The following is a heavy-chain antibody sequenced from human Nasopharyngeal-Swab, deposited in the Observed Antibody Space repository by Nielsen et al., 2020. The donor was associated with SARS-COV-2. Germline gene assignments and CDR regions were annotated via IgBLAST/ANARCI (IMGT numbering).Heavy chain of an antibody. D-gene: IGHD2-2*01. V-gene: IGHV7-4-1*02. J-gene: IGHJ5*02. CDR3: ARVDVVVPAAIPKWFDP. CDR1: GYTFTSYA. CDR2: INTNTGNP. Sequence: ASVKVSCKASGYTFTSYAMNWVRQAPGQGLEWMGWINTNTGNPTYAPGFTGRFVFSLDTSVSTAYLQISSLKAEDTAVYYCARVDVVVPAAIPKWFDPWGQGTLVTVSS.